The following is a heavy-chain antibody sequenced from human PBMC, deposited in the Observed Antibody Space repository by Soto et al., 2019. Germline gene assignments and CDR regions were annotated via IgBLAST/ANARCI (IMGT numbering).Heavy chain of an antibody. CDR1: GYPFTHYG. D-gene: IGHD2-2*01. CDR2: IIPILGIA. J-gene: IGHJ4*01. CDR3: TYCSSTSCPYYFD. Sequence: SVKVSCKSSGYPFTHYGITWVRQAPGQGLEWMGRIIPILGIANYAQKFQGRVTITADKSTSTAYMELSSLRSEDTAVYYCTYCSSTSCPYYFD. V-gene: IGHV1-69*04.